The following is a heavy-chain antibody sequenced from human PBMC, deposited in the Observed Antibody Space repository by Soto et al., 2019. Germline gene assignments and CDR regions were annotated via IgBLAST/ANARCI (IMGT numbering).Heavy chain of an antibody. V-gene: IGHV3-11*01. CDR1: GFTFSDYY. J-gene: IGHJ6*02. Sequence: GSLRLSCXASGFTFSDYYMSWIRQAPGKGLEWVSYISSSGSTIYYADSVKGRFTISRDNAKNSLYLQMNSLRAEDTAVYYCAGEYSSSRVYGMDVWGQGTTVTVSS. CDR3: AGEYSSSRVYGMDV. CDR2: ISSSGSTI. D-gene: IGHD6-6*01.